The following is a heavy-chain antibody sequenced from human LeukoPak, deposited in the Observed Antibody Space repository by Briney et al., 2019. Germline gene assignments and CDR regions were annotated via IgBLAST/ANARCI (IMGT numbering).Heavy chain of an antibody. CDR1: GGSISSSNW. CDR2: IYHSGST. Sequence: SGTLSLTCAVSGGSISSSNWWSWVRQPPGKGLEWIGKIYHSGSTNYNPSLKSRVTISVGKSKNQFSLKLSSVTAADTAVYYCARAVGPLDYWGQGTLVTVSS. CDR3: ARAVGPLDY. J-gene: IGHJ4*02. V-gene: IGHV4-4*02. D-gene: IGHD1-26*01.